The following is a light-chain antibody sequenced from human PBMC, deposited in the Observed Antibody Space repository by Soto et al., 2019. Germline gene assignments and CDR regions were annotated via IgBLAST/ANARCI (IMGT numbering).Light chain of an antibody. J-gene: IGLJ1*01. Sequence: QSALTQPASVSGSPGQSITISCTGTSSDVGSYNLVSWYQPHPGKAPKLMIYWVSKGPSGVSNRVTGSKSGNTASLTISGLQAEDEAEYYCCSYAGSRDVFGTGTKLTVL. V-gene: IGLV2-23*02. CDR3: CSYAGSRDV. CDR1: SSDVGSYNL. CDR2: WVS.